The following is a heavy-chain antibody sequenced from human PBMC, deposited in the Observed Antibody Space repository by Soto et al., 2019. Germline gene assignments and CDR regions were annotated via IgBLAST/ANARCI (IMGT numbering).Heavy chain of an antibody. Sequence: QVQLQQRGAGLLKASETLSLTCVVSGGSFSGYFWTWIRQSPGRGLEWIGEISHSGSRNYNPAFQSRVIISVDSSKYHVSLKLSSVTAADSATYFCARGLAYDRPITVAEPFDSWGQGTLVTASS. V-gene: IGHV4-34*02. J-gene: IGHJ4*02. CDR3: ARGLAYDRPITVAEPFDS. CDR2: ISHSGSR. D-gene: IGHD6-19*01. CDR1: GGSFSGYF.